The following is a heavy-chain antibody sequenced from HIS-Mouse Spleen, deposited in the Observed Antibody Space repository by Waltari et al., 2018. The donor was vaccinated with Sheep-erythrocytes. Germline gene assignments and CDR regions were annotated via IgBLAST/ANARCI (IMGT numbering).Heavy chain of an antibody. CDR3: AKVRTVNYWYFDL. D-gene: IGHD1-1*01. J-gene: IGHJ2*01. Sequence: QVQLVESGGGVVQPGSSLRLSCAASGFTFSSCGMQWVRQAPGKGLEWVAVISYDGSNKYYADSVKGRFTISRDNSKNTLYLQMNSLRAEDTAVYYCAKVRTVNYWYFDLWGRGTLVTVSS. V-gene: IGHV3-30*18. CDR1: GFTFSSCG. CDR2: ISYDGSNK.